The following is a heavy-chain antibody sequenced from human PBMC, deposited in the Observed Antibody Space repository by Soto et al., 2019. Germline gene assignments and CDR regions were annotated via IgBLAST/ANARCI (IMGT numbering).Heavy chain of an antibody. CDR1: GFSLSSYA. CDR3: AKAGEVFGLVIFAYLDS. D-gene: IGHD2-21*01. Sequence: QVQLVESGGGVVQPGTSLRVTCEVSGFSLSSYAIHWVRQAPGKGLEWVGVTSNDGKKVTYADSVKGRFTVSRDNSKNTVALHLISLRSEDTAVYFCAKAGEVFGLVIFAYLDSWGQGSLVTVSA. CDR2: TSNDGKKV. V-gene: IGHV3-30*18. J-gene: IGHJ4*02.